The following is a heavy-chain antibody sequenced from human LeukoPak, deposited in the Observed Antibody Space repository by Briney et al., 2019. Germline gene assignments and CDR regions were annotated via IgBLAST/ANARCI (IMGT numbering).Heavy chain of an antibody. J-gene: IGHJ4*02. CDR2: IWYDGSNK. V-gene: IGHV3-33*01. D-gene: IGHD2-2*01. CDR3: AREVFTVVVPVARYFDY. CDR1: GFTFSSYG. Sequence: GGSLRLSCAASGFTFSSYGMHWVRQAPGKGLEWVAVIWYDGSNKYYADSVKGRFTISRDNSKNTLYLQMNSLRAEDTAVYYCAREVFTVVVPVARYFDYWGQGTLVTVSS.